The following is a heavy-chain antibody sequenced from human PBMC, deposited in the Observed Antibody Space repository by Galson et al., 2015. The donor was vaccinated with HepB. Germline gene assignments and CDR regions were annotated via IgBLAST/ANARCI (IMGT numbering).Heavy chain of an antibody. J-gene: IGHJ4*02. Sequence: SLRLSCAASGFTFGDYAMSWFRQAPGKGLEWVGFIRSNAYGGTTEYAASVKGRFTISRDDSKSIAYLQMNSLKTEDTAVYYCTRAIEYYYDSSGPLSFDYWGQGTLVTVSS. CDR1: GFTFGDYA. V-gene: IGHV3-49*03. CDR2: IRSNAYGGTT. D-gene: IGHD3-22*01. CDR3: TRAIEYYYDSSGPLSFDY.